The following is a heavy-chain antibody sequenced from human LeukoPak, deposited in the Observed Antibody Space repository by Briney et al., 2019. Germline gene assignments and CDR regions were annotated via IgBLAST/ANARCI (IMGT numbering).Heavy chain of an antibody. CDR2: IRYSGSA. J-gene: IGHJ4*02. D-gene: IGHD3-22*01. V-gene: IGHV4-59*08. CDR1: GGYISTYY. CDR3: ARLVYDSRGYYFDY. Sequence: SETLSLTCTVSGGYISTYYWSWIRQPPEKGLEWIGYIRYSGSANYNPSLRSRATISIDTSKNQFSLKLSSVTAADTAVYHCARLVYDSRGYYFDYWGQGTLVTVSS.